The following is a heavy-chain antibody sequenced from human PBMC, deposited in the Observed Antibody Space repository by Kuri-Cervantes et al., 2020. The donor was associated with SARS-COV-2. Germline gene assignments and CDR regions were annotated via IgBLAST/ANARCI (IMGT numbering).Heavy chain of an antibody. CDR2: INHSGST. CDR3: ARGPDHPDARYPIVVPAAIEGFDY. J-gene: IGHJ4*02. V-gene: IGHV4-34*01. Sequence: SETLSLTCAVYGGSLSGYYWSWIRQPPGKGLEWIGEINHSGSTNYNPSLKSRVTISVDTSKNQFSLKLSSVTAADTAVYYCARGPDHPDARYPIVVPAAIEGFDYWGQGTLVTVSS. CDR1: GGSLSGYY. D-gene: IGHD2-2*02.